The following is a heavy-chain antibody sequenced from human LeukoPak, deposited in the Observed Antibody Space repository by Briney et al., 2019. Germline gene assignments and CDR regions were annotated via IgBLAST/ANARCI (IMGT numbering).Heavy chain of an antibody. CDR1: GGSFSGYY. CDR3: ARVTVADYDSSGYYDY. CDR2: INHSGST. Sequence: SETLSLTCAVYGGSFSGYYWSWIRRPPGKGLEWIGEINHSGSTNYNPSLKSRVTISVDRSKNQFSLKLSSVTAADTAVYYCARVTVADYDSSGYYDYWGQGTLVTVSS. V-gene: IGHV4-34*01. D-gene: IGHD3-22*01. J-gene: IGHJ4*02.